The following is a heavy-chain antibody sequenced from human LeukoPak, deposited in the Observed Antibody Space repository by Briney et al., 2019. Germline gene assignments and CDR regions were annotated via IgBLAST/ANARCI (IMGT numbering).Heavy chain of an antibody. CDR1: GFIFTSYW. CDR3: ATSQTTSGRYGNAFDI. CDR2: IKQDGGEK. V-gene: IGHV3-7*01. Sequence: PGGSLRLSCVASGFIFTSYWMSWVRQAPGKGLEWVANIKQDGGEKYHVDSVKGRFTISRDNAKNSLDLQMNNLRAEDTAVYYCATSQTTSGRYGNAFDIWGQGTTVTVSS. J-gene: IGHJ3*02. D-gene: IGHD6-19*01.